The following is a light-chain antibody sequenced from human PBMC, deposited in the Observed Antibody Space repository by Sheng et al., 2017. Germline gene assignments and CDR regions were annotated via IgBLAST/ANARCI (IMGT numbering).Light chain of an antibody. V-gene: IGKV3-20*01. J-gene: IGKJ2*01. CDR2: GAS. CDR3: QQYGSAPPYT. CDR1: QRIYSNY. Sequence: EIVLTQSPGTMSLSLGTRATLSCRASQRIYSNYLAWYQQKLGQPPRLLIYGASNRATGVPDRFSGSGSGTHFTLTISGLEPEDFAVYYCQQYGSAPPYTFGQGTKLEI.